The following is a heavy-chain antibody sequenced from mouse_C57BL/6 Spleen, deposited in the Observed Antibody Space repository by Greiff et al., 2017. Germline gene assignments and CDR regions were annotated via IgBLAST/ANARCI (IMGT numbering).Heavy chain of an antibody. CDR2: ISSGGDYI. D-gene: IGHD1-1*02. CDR1: GFTFSSYA. J-gene: IGHJ3*01. Sequence: EVQGVESGEGLVKPGGSLKLSCAASGFTFSSYAMSWVRQTPEKRLEWVAYISSGGDYIYYADTVKGRFTISRDNARNTLYLQMSSLKSEDTAMYYCTREGGYWFAYWGQGTLVTVSA. V-gene: IGHV5-9-1*02. CDR3: TREGGYWFAY.